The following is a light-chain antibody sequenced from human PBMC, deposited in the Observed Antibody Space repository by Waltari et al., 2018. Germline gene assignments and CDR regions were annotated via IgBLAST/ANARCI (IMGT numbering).Light chain of an antibody. J-gene: IGKJ1*01. V-gene: IGKV1-5*01. CDR1: QSINTW. Sequence: DIQLTQSPSTLSASVGASVIITCRASQSINTWLAWYQQRPGHPPRLLISAASSLHSGVPSRFSGSGSETHFTLTINDLQPDDFATYYCQHYYSSTFGPGT. CDR3: QHYYSST. CDR2: AAS.